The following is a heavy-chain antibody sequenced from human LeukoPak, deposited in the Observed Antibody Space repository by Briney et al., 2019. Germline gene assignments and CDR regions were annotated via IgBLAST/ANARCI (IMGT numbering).Heavy chain of an antibody. D-gene: IGHD2-21*02. CDR2: IHHSGSGT. CDR1: GDSINIEY. Sequence: PSETLSLTCTVSGDSINIEYWSWLRQPPGKGLEWVGYIHHSGSGTNYSPSLKSRLTISVDTSKRQISLKLSSVTAADTALYYCATLRGASTAVFDSWGQGILVTVSS. CDR3: ATLRGASTAVFDS. V-gene: IGHV4-4*09. J-gene: IGHJ4*02.